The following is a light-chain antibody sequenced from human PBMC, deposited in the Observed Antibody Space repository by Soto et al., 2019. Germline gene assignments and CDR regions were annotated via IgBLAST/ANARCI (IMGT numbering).Light chain of an antibody. CDR3: QQYKVWSPWT. Sequence: EIVMTQSPATLSVSPGERATLSCRASQNIGTNLAWFQQKPGQAPRLLIYAASIRATDFPARFSGSGSGTEFTLPISGLQSDDFAVYFWQQYKVWSPWTFGHGTKVEIK. CDR2: AAS. V-gene: IGKV3-15*01. J-gene: IGKJ1*01. CDR1: QNIGTN.